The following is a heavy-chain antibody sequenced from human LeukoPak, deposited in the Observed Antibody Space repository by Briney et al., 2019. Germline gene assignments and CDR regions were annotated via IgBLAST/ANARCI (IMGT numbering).Heavy chain of an antibody. D-gene: IGHD1-26*01. Sequence: GESLKISCKGSGYSFTSYGISWVRQAPGQGLEWMGWISAYNGNTNYAQKLQGRVTMTTDTSTSTAYMELRSLRSDDTAVYYCARALSGSYAYWGQGTLVTVSS. V-gene: IGHV1-18*01. CDR1: GYSFTSYG. J-gene: IGHJ4*02. CDR2: ISAYNGNT. CDR3: ARALSGSYAY.